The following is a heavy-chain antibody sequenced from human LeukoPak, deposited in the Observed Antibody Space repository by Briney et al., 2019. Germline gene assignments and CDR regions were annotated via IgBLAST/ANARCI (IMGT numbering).Heavy chain of an antibody. CDR1: GFNFSTYA. D-gene: IGHD1-26*01. V-gene: IGHV3-23*01. CDR2: IFGSAYST. Sequence: GGSLRLSCAASGFNFSTYAMGWVRQAPGKGLEWVSAIFGSAYSTHYADSVKGRFTISRDNSKNTVYLYMISLRAEDTAVYYCAKDLRYSGTYSAFDHWGQGTLVTVSS. CDR3: AKDLRYSGTYSAFDH. J-gene: IGHJ4*02.